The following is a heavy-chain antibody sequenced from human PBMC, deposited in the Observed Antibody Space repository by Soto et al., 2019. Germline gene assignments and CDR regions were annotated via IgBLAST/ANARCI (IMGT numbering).Heavy chain of an antibody. CDR2: ISTYNGNT. CDR3: ARDRKRNRLDP. Sequence: VASVKVSCKTSGYPFTSYGICWVRQAPGQGLEWMGWISTYNGNTNYAQSIQGRVTMTTDTSTSTAYTELRSLRSDDTAVYYCARDRKRNRLDPWGQGPLVTVSP. CDR1: GYPFTSYG. V-gene: IGHV1-18*01. D-gene: IGHD3-16*01. J-gene: IGHJ5*02.